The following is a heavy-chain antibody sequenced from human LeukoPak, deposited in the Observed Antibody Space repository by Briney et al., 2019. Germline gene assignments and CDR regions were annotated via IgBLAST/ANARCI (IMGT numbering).Heavy chain of an antibody. J-gene: IGHJ4*02. CDR3: ARDPSLYYDILTGPGDFDY. CDR2: IYYSGST. Sequence: SETLSLTCTVSGYSISSSSYYWGWIRQPPGKGLEWIGSIYYSGSTYYNPSLKSRVTISVDTSKNQFSLKLSSVTAADTAVYYCARDPSLYYDILTGPGDFDYWGQGTLVTVSS. V-gene: IGHV4-39*07. CDR1: GYSISSSSYY. D-gene: IGHD3-9*01.